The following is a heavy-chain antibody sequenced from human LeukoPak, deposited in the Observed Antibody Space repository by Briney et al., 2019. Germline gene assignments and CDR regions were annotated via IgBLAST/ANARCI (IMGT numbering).Heavy chain of an antibody. CDR2: INQSGST. V-gene: IGHV4-34*01. CDR1: GGSFSGYY. D-gene: IGHD3-10*01. Sequence: SESLSLTCAVYGGSFSGYYWSWIRQSPGKGLEWIGEINQSGSTNHNPSLKSRVTISVDTSKNQFSLKVSSVTAADTAVYYCARGYGSGFAYWGQGTLVTVSS. CDR3: ARGYGSGFAY. J-gene: IGHJ4*02.